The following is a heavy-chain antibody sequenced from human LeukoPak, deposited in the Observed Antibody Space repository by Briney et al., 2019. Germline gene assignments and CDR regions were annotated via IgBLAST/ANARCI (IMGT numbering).Heavy chain of an antibody. J-gene: IGHJ6*02. D-gene: IGHD3-16*01. Sequence: GGSLRLSCAASGFTFSSYAMSWVRPAPGKGLEWVSAISGSGGSTYYADSVKGRFTISRDNSKNTLYLQMNSLRAEDTAVYYCAKGGIERRSNGMDVWGQGTTVTVSS. CDR2: ISGSGGST. CDR1: GFTFSSYA. V-gene: IGHV3-23*01. CDR3: AKGGIERRSNGMDV.